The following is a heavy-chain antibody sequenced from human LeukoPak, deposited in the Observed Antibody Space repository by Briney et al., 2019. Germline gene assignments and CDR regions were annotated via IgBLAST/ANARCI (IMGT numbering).Heavy chain of an antibody. Sequence: GASVPVTCKASGYTFTGYYMHWVRQAPGQGLEWMGWINRNSGGTNYAQKLQGRVTMTRDTSISTAYMELNRLRSDDTAVYYCARDLIAEAANNCFDPWGQGTLVTVSS. CDR1: GYTFTGYY. V-gene: IGHV1-2*02. J-gene: IGHJ5*02. D-gene: IGHD6-13*01. CDR2: INRNSGGT. CDR3: ARDLIAEAANNCFDP.